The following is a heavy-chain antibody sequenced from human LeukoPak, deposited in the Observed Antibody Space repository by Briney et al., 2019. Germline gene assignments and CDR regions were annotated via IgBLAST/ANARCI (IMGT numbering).Heavy chain of an antibody. CDR3: ATNGAYYYDHRDDAFDI. Sequence: QSGGSLRLSCAASGFTFSSYAMSWVRQAPGKGLEWVSAISGSGGSTYYADSVKGRFTISRDNAKNSLYLQMNSLRAEDTAVYYCATNGAYYYDHRDDAFDIWRQGTMVTVSS. CDR2: ISGSGGST. D-gene: IGHD3-22*01. V-gene: IGHV3-23*01. CDR1: GFTFSSYA. J-gene: IGHJ3*02.